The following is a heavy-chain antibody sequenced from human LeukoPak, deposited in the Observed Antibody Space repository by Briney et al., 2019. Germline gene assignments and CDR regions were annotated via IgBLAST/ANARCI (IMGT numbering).Heavy chain of an antibody. CDR3: ASLLFGVMRFAFDI. CDR2: IYYSGST. Sequence: SETLSLTCSVSGGSISTYLWSWIRQPPGKGLEWIGYIYYSGSTYYNPSLKSRVTISVDTSKNQFSLKLSSVTAADTAVYYCASLLFGVMRFAFDIWGQGTMVTVSS. J-gene: IGHJ3*02. V-gene: IGHV4-59*06. CDR1: GGSISTYL. D-gene: IGHD3-3*01.